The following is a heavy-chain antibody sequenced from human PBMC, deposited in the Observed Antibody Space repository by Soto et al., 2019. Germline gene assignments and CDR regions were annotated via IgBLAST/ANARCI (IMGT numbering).Heavy chain of an antibody. CDR2: ITHDGSNE. CDR1: GFTFGNYG. D-gene: IGHD6-19*01. V-gene: IGHV3-30*18. J-gene: IGHJ6*02. Sequence: GGSLRLSCAGSGFTFGNYGLHWGRRAPGKGLERVAFITHDGSNEYYADSVRGRFTISRDNSKKTLFLQMNSLGGEDSAVYYCAKAGPPILVAGSRYFGMDVWGQGTTVTVSS. CDR3: AKAGPPILVAGSRYFGMDV.